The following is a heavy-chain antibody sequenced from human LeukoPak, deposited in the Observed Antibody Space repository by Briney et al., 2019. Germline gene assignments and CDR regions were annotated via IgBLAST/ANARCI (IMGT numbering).Heavy chain of an antibody. D-gene: IGHD2-2*01. V-gene: IGHV1-69*05. CDR1: GGTFSSYA. CDR2: IIPIFGTV. CDR3: ARAARDYCSSTNCYGGFYYYYYMDV. Sequence: AASVKVSCKASGGTFSSYAISWVRQAPGQGLEWMGGIIPIFGTVNYAQKFQGRVAITTDESTSTAYMELSSLRSEDTAVYYCARAARDYCSSTNCYGGFYYYYYMDVWGKGTTVTVSS. J-gene: IGHJ6*03.